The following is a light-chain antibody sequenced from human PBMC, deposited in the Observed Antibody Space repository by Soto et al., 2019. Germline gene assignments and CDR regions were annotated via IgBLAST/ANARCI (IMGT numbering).Light chain of an antibody. Sequence: QSVLTQPPSASGTPGQKVFISCSGSSSNIGGTNYAYWYQQLPGAAPKLLMHSNNLRPSGVPERISGSKFDTAASLAISGLRSEDEAVYYCASWDDRLGAVIFGGGTK. V-gene: IGLV1-47*02. CDR3: ASWDDRLGAVI. J-gene: IGLJ2*01. CDR2: SNN. CDR1: SSNIGGTNY.